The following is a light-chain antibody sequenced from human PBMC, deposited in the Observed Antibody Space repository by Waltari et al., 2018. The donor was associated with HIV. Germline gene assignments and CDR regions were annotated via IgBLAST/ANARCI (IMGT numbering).Light chain of an antibody. J-gene: IGKJ2*01. V-gene: IGKV3-15*01. CDR3: QQYNNWPPYN. CDR1: QRCIIN. CDR2: GAS. Sequence: EIVMTQSPATLSVSPGERATLSCRSRQRCIINLAGYQKKTGLAPRVLIYGASTRATGIPARFSGSGSGTEFTLTISSLQSEDFAVDYCQQYNNWPPYNFGQGTKLEIK.